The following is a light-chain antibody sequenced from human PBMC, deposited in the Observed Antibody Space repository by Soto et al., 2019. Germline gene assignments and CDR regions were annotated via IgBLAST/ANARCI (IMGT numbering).Light chain of an antibody. V-gene: IGKV3-20*01. CDR2: DAS. CDR1: QSVSNY. CDR3: QQYGSSVT. J-gene: IGKJ5*01. Sequence: EIVLTQSPGTLSLSPGERSTLSCRASQSVSNYLAWYQQKPGQAPRLLIYDASTRATGIPDRFSGSGSGTDFSLTISRLEPEDFAVYYCQQYGSSVTFGQGTRLEIK.